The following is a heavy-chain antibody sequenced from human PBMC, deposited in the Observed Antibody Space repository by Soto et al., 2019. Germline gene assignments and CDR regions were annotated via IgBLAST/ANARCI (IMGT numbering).Heavy chain of an antibody. Sequence: SETLSLTCTVSGGSISSYYWSWIRQPPGKGLEWIGYIYYSGSTNYNPSLKSRVTISVDTSENQFSLKLSSVTAADTAVYYCARARDKYSSSWYARGQGTLVTVSS. CDR1: GGSISSYY. J-gene: IGHJ4*02. CDR2: IYYSGST. V-gene: IGHV4-59*01. CDR3: ARARDKYSSSWYA. D-gene: IGHD6-13*01.